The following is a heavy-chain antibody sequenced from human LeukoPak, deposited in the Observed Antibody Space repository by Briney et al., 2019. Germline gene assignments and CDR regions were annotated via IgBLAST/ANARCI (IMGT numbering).Heavy chain of an antibody. V-gene: IGHV4-59*01. D-gene: IGHD2-2*01. CDR2: IYYSGST. Sequence: SETLSLTCTISGGSTSSYYWSWIRQPPGKGLEWIGYIYYSGSTNYNPSLKSRVTMSVDTSKNQFSLKLSSVTAADTAVYYCARSAGYQLLEGYYYYMDVWGKGTTVTVSS. J-gene: IGHJ6*03. CDR1: GGSTSSYY. CDR3: ARSAGYQLLEGYYYYMDV.